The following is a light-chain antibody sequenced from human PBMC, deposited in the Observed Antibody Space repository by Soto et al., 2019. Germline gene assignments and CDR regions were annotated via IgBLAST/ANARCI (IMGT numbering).Light chain of an antibody. J-gene: IGLJ1*01. Sequence: QSALTQPASVSGSPGQSITISCTGTSSDVGGYNYVSWYQLHPGKAPKLMVYEVSNRPSGVSNRFSGSKSGNTASLTISGLQAEDEAGYYCSSYTSSTAYVFGTGTKLTVL. V-gene: IGLV2-14*01. CDR2: EVS. CDR1: SSDVGGYNY. CDR3: SSYTSSTAYV.